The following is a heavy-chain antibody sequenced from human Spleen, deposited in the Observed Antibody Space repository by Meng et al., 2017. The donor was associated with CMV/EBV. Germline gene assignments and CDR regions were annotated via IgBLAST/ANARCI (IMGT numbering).Heavy chain of an antibody. CDR1: GFTFSNSD. V-gene: IGHV3-48*04. J-gene: IGHJ6*02. Sequence: GESLKISCAASGFTFSNSDMNWVRQAPGKGLEWVSYISSSGSTIYYADSVKGRFTISRDNAKNTLYLQMNSLRAEDTAVYYCAKDGYSYGWGYYYYYGMDVWGQGTTVTVSS. CDR2: ISSSGSTI. CDR3: AKDGYSYGWGYYYYYGMDV. D-gene: IGHD5-18*01.